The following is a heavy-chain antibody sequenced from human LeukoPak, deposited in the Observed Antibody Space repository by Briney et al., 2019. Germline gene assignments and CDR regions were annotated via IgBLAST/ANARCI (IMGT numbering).Heavy chain of an antibody. Sequence: PGGSLRLSCAASGFTFSSYSMNWVRQAPGKGLEWVSSISSSSSYIYYADSVKGRFTISRDNAKNSLYLQMNSLRAEDTAVYYCARSTRAVTRYQFDYWGQGTLVTVSS. V-gene: IGHV3-21*01. J-gene: IGHJ4*02. CDR3: ARSTRAVTRYQFDY. CDR2: ISSSSSYI. D-gene: IGHD4-11*01. CDR1: GFTFSSYS.